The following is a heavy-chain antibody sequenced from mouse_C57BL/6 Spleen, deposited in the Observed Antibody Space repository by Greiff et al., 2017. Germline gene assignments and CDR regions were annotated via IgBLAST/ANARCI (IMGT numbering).Heavy chain of an antibody. CDR3: ARHYYGSSYETDYAMDY. V-gene: IGHV2-2*01. CDR1: GFSLTSSG. Sequence: VQLQQSGPGLVQPSQSLSITCTVSGFSLTSSGVPLVRQSPGKGLELLGVIWSGGSTDYNAAFISRLSISKDNSKSQVFFKMNSLQADDTAIYYCARHYYGSSYETDYAMDYWGQGTSVTVSS. D-gene: IGHD1-1*01. J-gene: IGHJ4*01. CDR2: IWSGGST.